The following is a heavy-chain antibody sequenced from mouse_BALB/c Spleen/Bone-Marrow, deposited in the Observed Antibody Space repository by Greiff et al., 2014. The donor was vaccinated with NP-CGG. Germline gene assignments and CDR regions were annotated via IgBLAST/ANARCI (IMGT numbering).Heavy chain of an antibody. D-gene: IGHD1-1*01. CDR3: ARYYYGSSYFDY. Sequence: EVNVVESGAELVKPGASVKLSCTASGFNIKDTYMHWVKQRPEQGLEWIGRIDPANGNTKYDPKFQGKATITADTSSSTAYLQLSSLTSEDTAVYYCARYYYGSSYFDYWGQGTTLTVSS. CDR2: IDPANGNT. V-gene: IGHV14-3*02. CDR1: GFNIKDTY. J-gene: IGHJ2*01.